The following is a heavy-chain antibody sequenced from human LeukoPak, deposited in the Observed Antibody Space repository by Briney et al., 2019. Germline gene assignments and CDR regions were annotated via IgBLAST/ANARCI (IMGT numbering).Heavy chain of an antibody. D-gene: IGHD2-15*01. J-gene: IGHJ6*03. CDR2: INPNSGDT. CDR1: GYSFTGYY. Sequence: ASVKVSCKASGYSFTGYYIHWVRQAPGQGLEWMGWINPNSGDTKNAQKFQGRVTMTRDTSIRTAYMELSRLRSDDTAVYYCERDGEVGYSRAYYYYYVDVWGKGTTVTVSS. V-gene: IGHV1-2*02. CDR3: ERDGEVGYSRAYYYYYVDV.